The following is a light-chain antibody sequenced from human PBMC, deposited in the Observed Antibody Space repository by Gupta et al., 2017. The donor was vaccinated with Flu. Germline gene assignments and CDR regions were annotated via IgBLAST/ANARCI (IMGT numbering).Light chain of an antibody. CDR1: SSDVGGNNY. V-gene: IGLV2-14*01. CDR2: EVS. J-gene: IGLJ1*01. CDR3: SSDTSSSNRV. Sequence: ITISCNGTSSDVGGNNYVSWYQQTAGKATNLMIYEVSKRTAGVSNRFSVSKSGNTAALTISGRKDEDEADYYCSSDTSSSNRVFGTGTKVTVL.